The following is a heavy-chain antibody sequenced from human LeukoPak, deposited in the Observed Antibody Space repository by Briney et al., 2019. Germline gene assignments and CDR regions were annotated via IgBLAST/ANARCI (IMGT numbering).Heavy chain of an antibody. J-gene: IGHJ2*01. CDR3: ARSRRDDFWSGSDWYFDL. Sequence: SETLSLTCTVSGGSISSGSYYWSWIRQPAGKGLEWIGRIYTSGSTNYNPSLKSRVTISVDTSKNQFSLKLSSVTAADTAVYYCARSRRDDFWSGSDWYFDLWGRGTLVTVSS. CDR1: GGSISSGSYY. D-gene: IGHD3-3*01. CDR2: IYTSGST. V-gene: IGHV4-61*02.